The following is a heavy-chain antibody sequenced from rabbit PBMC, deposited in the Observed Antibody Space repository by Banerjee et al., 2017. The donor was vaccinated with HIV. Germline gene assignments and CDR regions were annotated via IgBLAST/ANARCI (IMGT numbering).Heavy chain of an antibody. J-gene: IGHJ3*01. CDR1: GFDFSTYG. D-gene: IGHD1-1*01. CDR2: ITYGGSA. V-gene: IGHV1S47*01. CDR3: VRGSISGTDYNL. Sequence: QEQLVESGGGLVQPGGSLKLSCKASGFDFSTYGVNWVRQAPGKGLEWIGYITYGGSAYYASGVNGRFTISRHNAQNTLYLQLNSLTAADTATYFCVRGSISGTDYNLWGQGTLVTVS.